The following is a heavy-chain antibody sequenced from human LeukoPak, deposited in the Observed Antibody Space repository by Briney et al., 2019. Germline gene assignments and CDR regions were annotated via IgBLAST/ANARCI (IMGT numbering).Heavy chain of an antibody. CDR2: IFYSGST. D-gene: IGHD2-21*02. CDR3: ARGSTADFDY. J-gene: IGHJ4*02. CDR1: GGSLTNTNW. V-gene: IGHV4-4*02. Sequence: SETLSLTCAVSGGSLTNTNWWSWVRQPPGKGLEWIGEIFYSGSTNYNPSLRSRVIISVDRSKNQFSLNLYSVTAADTAVYYCARGSTADFDYWGQGTLVTVSS.